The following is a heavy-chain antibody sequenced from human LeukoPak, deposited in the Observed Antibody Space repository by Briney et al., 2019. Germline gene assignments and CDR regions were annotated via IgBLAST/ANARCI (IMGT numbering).Heavy chain of an antibody. CDR2: ISYDGSNK. Sequence: GRSLRLSCAASGFTFSSYAMHWVRQAPGKGLEWVAVISYDGSNKYYADSVKGRFTISRDNSKNTLYLQMNSLRAEDTAVYYCARVAYRDGYKRWGDWYFDLWGRGTLVTVSS. D-gene: IGHD5-24*01. J-gene: IGHJ2*01. CDR3: ARVAYRDGYKRWGDWYFDL. CDR1: GFTFSSYA. V-gene: IGHV3-30*04.